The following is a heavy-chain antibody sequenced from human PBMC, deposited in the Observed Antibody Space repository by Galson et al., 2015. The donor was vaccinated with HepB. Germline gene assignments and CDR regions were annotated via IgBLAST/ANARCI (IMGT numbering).Heavy chain of an antibody. D-gene: IGHD6-19*01. J-gene: IGHJ4*02. CDR3: ARVDSSGWYTWVGYFDY. CDR2: ISSSSSYT. V-gene: IGHV3-11*05. Sequence: SLRLSCAASGFTFSDYYMSWIRQAPGKGLEWVSYISSSSSYTNYADSVKGRFTISRDNAKNPLYLQMNSLRAEDTAVYYCARVDSSGWYTWVGYFDYWGQGTLVTVSS. CDR1: GFTFSDYY.